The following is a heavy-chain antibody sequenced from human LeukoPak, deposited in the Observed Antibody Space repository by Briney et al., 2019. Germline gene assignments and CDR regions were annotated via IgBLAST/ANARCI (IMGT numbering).Heavy chain of an antibody. D-gene: IGHD2-21*01. J-gene: IGHJ4*02. CDR2: IYENGGTT. CDR1: GFTFRSHA. Sequence: GGSLRLSCVGSGFTFRSHAMSWVRQAPEKGLEFVSGIYENGGTTYYADSVKGRFSISRDNSKNTLYLQMDSLRGEDTAVYYCAKGFRIGYSAHFDYWGQGALVTVSS. V-gene: IGHV3-23*01. CDR3: AKGFRIGYSAHFDY.